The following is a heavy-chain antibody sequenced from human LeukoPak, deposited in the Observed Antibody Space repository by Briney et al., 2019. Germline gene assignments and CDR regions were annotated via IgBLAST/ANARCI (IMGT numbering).Heavy chain of an antibody. CDR2: INHSGST. J-gene: IGHJ4*02. CDR3: ARKYYDFWSGYYRPGARYDY. CDR1: GGSLTDYS. D-gene: IGHD3-3*01. V-gene: IGHV4-34*01. Sequence: SESLSLICAVYGGSLTDYSWSWVRQPPGKGLEWIGEINHSGSTNYNPSLKSRVTMSVDTSKNQFPLKLNSVTAADTAVYYCARKYYDFWSGYYRPGARYDYWGQGTLVTVSS.